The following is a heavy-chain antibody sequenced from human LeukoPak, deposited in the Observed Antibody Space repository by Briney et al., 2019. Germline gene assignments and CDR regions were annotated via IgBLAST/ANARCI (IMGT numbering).Heavy chain of an antibody. D-gene: IGHD6-6*01. CDR3: ARDPYSSTWSNGMDV. Sequence: GGSLRLSCAASGFTFSNYWMSWVRQAPGKGLEWVANIKQDGSEELYVDSVKGRFTISRDNAKNTLFLQMNTLRAEDTAVYYCARDPYSSTWSNGMDVWGQGSTVTVS. V-gene: IGHV3-7*05. CDR2: IKQDGSEE. J-gene: IGHJ6*01. CDR1: GFTFSNYW.